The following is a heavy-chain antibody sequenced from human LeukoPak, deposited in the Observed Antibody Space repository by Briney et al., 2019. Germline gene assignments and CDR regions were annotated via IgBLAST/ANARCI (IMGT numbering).Heavy chain of an antibody. D-gene: IGHD3-3*01. CDR1: GGSFSGYY. V-gene: IGHV4-34*01. CDR3: ARGRGGTIFGVVIYYYYGMDV. Sequence: SETLSLTCAVYGGSFSGYYWSWIRQPPGKGLEWIGEINHSGSTNYNPSLKSRVTISVDASKNQFSLKLSSVTAADTAVYYCARGRGGTIFGVVIYYYYGMDVWGQGTTVTVSS. CDR2: INHSGST. J-gene: IGHJ6*02.